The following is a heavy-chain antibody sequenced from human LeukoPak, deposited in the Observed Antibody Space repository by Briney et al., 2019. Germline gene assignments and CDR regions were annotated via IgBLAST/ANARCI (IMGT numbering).Heavy chain of an antibody. CDR2: ISYDGSNK. D-gene: IGHD6-13*01. V-gene: IGHV3-30*04. J-gene: IGHJ4*02. CDR3: ARDPDWTAAGNPDY. Sequence: PGGSLRLSCAASGFTFSSYAMHWARQAPGKGLEWVAVISYDGSNKYYADSVKGRFTISRDNSKNTLYLQMNSLRAEDTAVYYCARDPDWTAAGNPDYWGQGTLVTVSS. CDR1: GFTFSSYA.